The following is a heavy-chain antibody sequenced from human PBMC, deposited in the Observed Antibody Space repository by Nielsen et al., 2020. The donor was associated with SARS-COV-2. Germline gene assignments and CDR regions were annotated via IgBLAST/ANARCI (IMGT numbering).Heavy chain of an antibody. Sequence: GSLRLSCTVSGGSISSSSYSWGWIRQPPGKGLEWIGTLYDSGSTDYNPSLKSRVTVSVDTSKNQFSLKLSSVTAADTAVYYCASTLQWEIQKWFDPWGQGTLVTVSS. CDR1: GGSISSSSYS. D-gene: IGHD1-26*01. CDR3: ASTLQWEIQKWFDP. J-gene: IGHJ5*02. CDR2: LYDSGST. V-gene: IGHV4-39*01.